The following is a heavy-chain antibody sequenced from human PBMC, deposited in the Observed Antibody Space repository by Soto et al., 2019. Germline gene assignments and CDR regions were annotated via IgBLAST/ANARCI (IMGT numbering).Heavy chain of an antibody. D-gene: IGHD6-13*01. CDR1: GGSVSSGSYY. V-gene: IGHV4-61*03. CDR3: ARVLYSSSWSFFDY. J-gene: IGHJ4*02. Sequence: QVQLQESGPGLVKPSETLSLTCTVSGGSVSSGSYYWSWIRQPPGKGLEWIGYIYYSGSTNYNPSLKSRVTISVDTSNNHFSLKLSSVTAADTAVDYCARVLYSSSWSFFDYWGQGTLVTVSS. CDR2: IYYSGST.